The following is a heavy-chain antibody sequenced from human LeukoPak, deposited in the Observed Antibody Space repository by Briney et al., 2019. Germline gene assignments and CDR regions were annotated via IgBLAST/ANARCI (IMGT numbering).Heavy chain of an antibody. CDR3: TRFNANYDY. Sequence: PGGSLRVSCTTSGFPFDDFVMSWARQAPGKGLEAVGFLRQRVYGGTTEYAASVKGRFSISRDESKNTVHLQLNSLGVEDTAVYYCTRFNANYDYWVQGAMVSVCS. V-gene: IGHV3-49*04. CDR1: GFPFDDFV. J-gene: IGHJ4*02. CDR2: LRQRVYGGTT. D-gene: IGHD4/OR15-4a*01.